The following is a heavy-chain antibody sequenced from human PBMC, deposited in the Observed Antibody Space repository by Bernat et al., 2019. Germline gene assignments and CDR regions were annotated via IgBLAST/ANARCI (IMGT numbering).Heavy chain of an antibody. J-gene: IGHJ4*02. CDR1: GFTFSSYW. CDR2: INSDGTTT. V-gene: IGHV3-74*01. CDR3: ARIGNDCTSSCCYRFGVDY. D-gene: IGHD2-2*02. Sequence: EVQLVESGGGLVQPGGSLRLSCAASGFTFSSYWMHWVRQAPGKGLVWVSRINSDGTTTTYADSVKGRFTISRDNAKNTLYLQMNSLRAEDTAVYYCARIGNDCTSSCCYRFGVDYWGQGTLVTVSS.